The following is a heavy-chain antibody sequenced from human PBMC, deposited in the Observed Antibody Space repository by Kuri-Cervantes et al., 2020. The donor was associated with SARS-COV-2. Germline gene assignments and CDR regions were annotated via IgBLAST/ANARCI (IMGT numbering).Heavy chain of an antibody. CDR1: GISFSNYY. CDR2: ISYDGSNK. Sequence: ASSGISFSNYYMHWVRQAPGKGLEWVAVISYDGSNKYYADSVKGRFTISRDNSKNTVYLQMNSLRAEVTDVYYCAKGFTSLGVVIFPHSYYYGMNVRGPGTTVTVSS. D-gene: IGHD3-3*01. CDR3: AKGFTSLGVVIFPHSYYYGMNV. J-gene: IGHJ6*01. V-gene: IGHV3-30*18.